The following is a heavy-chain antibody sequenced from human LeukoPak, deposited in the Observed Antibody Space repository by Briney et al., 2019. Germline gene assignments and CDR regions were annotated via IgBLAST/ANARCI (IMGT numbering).Heavy chain of an antibody. CDR2: ISYDGSNK. V-gene: IGHV3-30-3*01. Sequence: GGSLRLSCAASGFTFSSYAMHWVRQAPGKGLEWVAVISYDGSNKYYADSVKGRFTISRDNSKNTLYLQMNSLRAEDTAVYYCAKGLGDFWSGLRYYFDYWGQGTLVTVSS. D-gene: IGHD3-3*01. CDR3: AKGLGDFWSGLRYYFDY. J-gene: IGHJ4*02. CDR1: GFTFSSYA.